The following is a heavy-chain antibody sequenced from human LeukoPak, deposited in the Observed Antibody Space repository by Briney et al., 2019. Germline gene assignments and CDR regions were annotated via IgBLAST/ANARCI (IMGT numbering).Heavy chain of an antibody. Sequence: GGSLRLSCAASGFTFSSYAMSWVRQAPAEGLEWVSAISGSGGSTYYADSVKGRFTISRDNSKNTLYLQMNSLRAEDTAVYYCAKDAGSGYSYGFFFDYWGQGTLVTVSS. CDR1: GFTFSSYA. V-gene: IGHV3-23*01. D-gene: IGHD5-18*01. J-gene: IGHJ4*02. CDR3: AKDAGSGYSYGFFFDY. CDR2: ISGSGGST.